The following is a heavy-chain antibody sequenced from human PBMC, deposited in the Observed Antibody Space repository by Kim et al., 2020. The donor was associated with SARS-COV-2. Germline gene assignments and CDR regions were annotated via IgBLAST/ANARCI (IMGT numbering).Heavy chain of an antibody. J-gene: IGHJ6*02. Sequence: SRVTISVDTSKNQFSLKLSSVTAADTAVYYCARDRRVATIGGYYYYGMDVWGQGTTVTVSS. D-gene: IGHD5-12*01. CDR3: ARDRRVATIGGYYYYGMDV. V-gene: IGHV4-31*02.